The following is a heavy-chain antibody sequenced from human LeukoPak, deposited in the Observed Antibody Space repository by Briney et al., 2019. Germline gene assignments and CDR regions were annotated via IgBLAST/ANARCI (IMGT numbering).Heavy chain of an antibody. CDR3: ARHTYYYGSGSYYSDGWFDP. J-gene: IGHJ5*02. CDR2: INSDGSST. D-gene: IGHD3-10*01. Sequence: GGSLRLSCAASGFTFSSYWMHRVRQAPGKGLVWVSRINSDGSSTSYADSVKGRFTISRDNAKNTLYLQMNSLRAEDTAVYYCARHTYYYGSGSYYSDGWFDPWGQGTLVTVSS. V-gene: IGHV3-74*01. CDR1: GFTFSSYW.